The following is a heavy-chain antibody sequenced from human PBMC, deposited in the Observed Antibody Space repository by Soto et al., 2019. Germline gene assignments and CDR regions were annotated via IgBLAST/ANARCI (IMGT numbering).Heavy chain of an antibody. CDR3: TTEWGCSGGSCYLPRY. Sequence: LRLSCAASGFTFSNAWMSWVRQAPGKGLEWVGRIKSKTDGGTTDYAAPVKGRFTISRDDSKNTLYLQMNSLKTEDTAVYYCTTEWGCSGGSCYLPRYWGQGTLVTVSS. D-gene: IGHD2-15*01. CDR1: GFTFSNAW. V-gene: IGHV3-15*01. CDR2: IKSKTDGGTT. J-gene: IGHJ4*02.